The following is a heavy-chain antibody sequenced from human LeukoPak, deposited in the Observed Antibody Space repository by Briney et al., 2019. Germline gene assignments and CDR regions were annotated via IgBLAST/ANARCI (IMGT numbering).Heavy chain of an antibody. Sequence: GGSPRLSCAASGFTFSSYGMHWVRQAPGKGLEWVAVISYDGSNKYYADSVKGRFTISRDNSKNTLYLQMNSLRAEDTAVYYCAKVSSSSGWYYFDYWGQGTLVTVSS. CDR1: GFTFSSYG. CDR2: ISYDGSNK. J-gene: IGHJ4*02. CDR3: AKVSSSSGWYYFDY. V-gene: IGHV3-30*18. D-gene: IGHD6-19*01.